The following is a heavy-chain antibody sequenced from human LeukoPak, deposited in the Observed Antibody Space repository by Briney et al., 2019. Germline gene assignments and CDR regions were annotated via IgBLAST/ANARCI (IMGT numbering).Heavy chain of an antibody. CDR1: GYTFTSYG. J-gene: IGHJ5*02. CDR3: ARAAKGDFWSGYYRDWFDP. CDR2: ISAYNGNT. V-gene: IGHV1-18*01. Sequence: ASVKVSCKASGYTFTSYGISWVRQAPGQGLEWIGWISAYNGNTNYAQKLQGRVTMTTDTSTSTAYMELRSLRSDDTAVYYCARAAKGDFWSGYYRDWFDPWGQGTLVTVSS. D-gene: IGHD3-3*01.